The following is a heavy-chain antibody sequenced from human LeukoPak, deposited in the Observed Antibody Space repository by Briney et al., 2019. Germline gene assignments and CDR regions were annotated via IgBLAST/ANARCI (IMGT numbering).Heavy chain of an antibody. Sequence: SETLSLTCSVSGGSISSSTDYWGWIRQPPGKGLEWIGSIYYSGSTYYNPSLKSRVTISVDTSKNQFSLQLNSVTPEDTAVYFCARELLWFGDLLYFDYWGQGTLVTVSS. CDR3: ARELLWFGDLLYFDY. CDR1: GGSISSSTDY. V-gene: IGHV4-39*02. CDR2: IYYSGST. J-gene: IGHJ4*02. D-gene: IGHD3-10*01.